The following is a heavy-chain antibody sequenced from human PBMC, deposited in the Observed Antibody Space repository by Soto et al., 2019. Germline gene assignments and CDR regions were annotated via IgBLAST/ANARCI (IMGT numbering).Heavy chain of an antibody. V-gene: IGHV1-69*01. CDR3: ARDLRKYTYGGSFDY. D-gene: IGHD1-26*01. J-gene: IGHJ4*02. CDR2: IIPVYGTA. Sequence: QVQLVQSGAEVKKPGSSVKVSCKASGDTFSSYALSWVRQAPGQGLEWMGGIIPVYGTANYAQKFQDRVTITADESTSTAYMELSSLRSEDTAVYYCARDLRKYTYGGSFDYWGQGTLVTVSS. CDR1: GDTFSSYA.